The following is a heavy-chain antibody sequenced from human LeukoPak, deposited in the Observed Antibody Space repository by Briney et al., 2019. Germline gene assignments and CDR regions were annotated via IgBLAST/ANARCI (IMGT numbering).Heavy chain of an antibody. CDR3: ARAGGPLFGAWFDP. CDR2: MNPNSGNT. V-gene: IGHV1-8*03. J-gene: IGHJ5*02. CDR1: GYTFTSYD. Sequence: ASVKVSCKASGYTFTSYDINWVRQATGQGLEWMGWMNPNSGNTGYAQKFQGRVTITRNTSISTAYMELSSLRSEDTAVYYCARAGGPLFGAWFDPWGQGTLVTVSS. D-gene: IGHD3-10*02.